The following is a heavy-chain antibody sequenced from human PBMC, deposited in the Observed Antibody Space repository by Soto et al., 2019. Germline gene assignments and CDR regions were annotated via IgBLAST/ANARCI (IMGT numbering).Heavy chain of an antibody. Sequence: VQLVESGGGLVQPGGSLRLSCAASGFTFSSYNMNWVRQAPGQGLEWMGGIIPIFGTANYAQKFQGRVTITADESTSTAYMELSSLRSEDTDVYYCASTVGAPFDYWGQGTLVTVSS. D-gene: IGHD1-26*01. CDR1: GFTFSSYN. CDR2: IIPIFGTA. V-gene: IGHV1-69*01. J-gene: IGHJ4*02. CDR3: ASTVGAPFDY.